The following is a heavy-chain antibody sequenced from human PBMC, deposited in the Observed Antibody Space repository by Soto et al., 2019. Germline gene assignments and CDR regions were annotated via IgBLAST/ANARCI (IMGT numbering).Heavy chain of an antibody. CDR2: IYYSGST. J-gene: IGHJ4*02. CDR3: ARDIDY. V-gene: IGHV4-61*01. CDR1: GGSGSSGSYY. Sequence: QVQLQESGPGLVKPSETLSLTCTVSGGSGSSGSYYWSWIRQPPGKGREWIGYIYYSGSTNYNPSLKSRGTISVDTSKNQFSLKLSSVTAADTAVYYCARDIDYWGQGTLVTVSS.